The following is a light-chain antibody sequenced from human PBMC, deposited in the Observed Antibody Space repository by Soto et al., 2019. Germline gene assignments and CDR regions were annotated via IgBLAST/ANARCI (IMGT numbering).Light chain of an antibody. CDR2: GAS. V-gene: IGKV3-20*01. CDR1: QSVSSSY. CDR3: QQYGSSPLT. J-gene: IGKJ4*01. Sequence: EIMLTQSPGTLSLSPGERATLSCRASQSVSSSYLAWYQQRPGQAPRLLIYGASNRATGIPDRFSGSGSGTDFTLTISRLEPEDFAVYYCQQYGSSPLTFGGGTKVDI.